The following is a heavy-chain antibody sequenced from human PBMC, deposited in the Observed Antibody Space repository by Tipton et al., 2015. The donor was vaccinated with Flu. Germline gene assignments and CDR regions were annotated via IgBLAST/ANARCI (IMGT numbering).Heavy chain of an antibody. CDR1: GGSISNFY. J-gene: IGHJ6*02. D-gene: IGHD2-2*01. CDR2: IYYSGGT. Sequence: LSLTCTVSGGSISNFYWIWIRQPPGKGLEWIGYIYYSGGTNYNPSLQSRVTMSVDTSKNQFSLNLSSVTAADTAVYYCAREAVGYCISSSCYGMDVWGQGTTVTVSS. CDR3: AREAVGYCISSSCYGMDV. V-gene: IGHV4-59*01.